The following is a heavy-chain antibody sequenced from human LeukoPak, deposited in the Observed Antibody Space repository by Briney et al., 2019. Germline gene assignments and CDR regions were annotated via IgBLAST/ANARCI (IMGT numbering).Heavy chain of an antibody. Sequence: PGGSLRLSCAASGFTFSSYSMNWVRQAPGKGLEWVSSISSSSSYIYYADSVKGRFTISRDNAKNSLYLQMNSLRAEDTAVYYCARDPEWNGGWDFDYWGQGTLVTVSS. J-gene: IGHJ4*02. D-gene: IGHD1-1*01. CDR1: GFTFSSYS. CDR2: ISSSSSYI. CDR3: ARDPEWNGGWDFDY. V-gene: IGHV3-21*01.